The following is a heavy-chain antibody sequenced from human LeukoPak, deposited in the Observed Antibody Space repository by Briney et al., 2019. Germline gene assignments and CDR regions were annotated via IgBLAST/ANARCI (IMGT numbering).Heavy chain of an antibody. Sequence: SQTLSLTCAISGDSVSSNSAAWNWIRQSPSRGLEWLGRTYYRSKWYNDYAVSVKSRITINPDTSKNQFSLQLNSVTPEDTAVYYCARSGNHYDFWSGYFPNWFDPWGQGTLVTVSS. J-gene: IGHJ5*02. CDR1: GDSVSSNSAA. CDR3: ARSGNHYDFWSGYFPNWFDP. CDR2: TYYRSKWYN. D-gene: IGHD3-3*01. V-gene: IGHV6-1*01.